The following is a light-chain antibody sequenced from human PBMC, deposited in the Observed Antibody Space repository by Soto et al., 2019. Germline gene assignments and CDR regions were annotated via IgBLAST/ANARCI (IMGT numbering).Light chain of an antibody. V-gene: IGKV4-1*01. CDR1: QSVLYSSNNKNY. J-gene: IGKJ4*01. CDR3: QQYYSIPLT. Sequence: DIVMTQSPDSLAVSLGERATINCKSSQSVLYSSNNKNYLAWYQQKPGQPPKLLFYWASTRESGVPDRSSGSGSGTDFTLTISSLQAEDVAVYYCQQYYSIPLTFGGGTKVEIK. CDR2: WAS.